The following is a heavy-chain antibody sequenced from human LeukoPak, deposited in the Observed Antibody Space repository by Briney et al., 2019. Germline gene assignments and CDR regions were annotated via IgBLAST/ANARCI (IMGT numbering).Heavy chain of an antibody. CDR3: ARHIAATPEYFQH. V-gene: IGHV5-10-1*01. CDR2: IDPSDSYT. D-gene: IGHD2-21*01. Sequence: ESLKISCKGSGYSFTTYWISWVRQMPGKGLEWMGRIDPSDSYTNYSPSFQGHVTISADKSISTAYLQWSSLKASDTAMYYCARHIAATPEYFQHWGQGTLVTVSS. CDR1: GYSFTTYW. J-gene: IGHJ1*01.